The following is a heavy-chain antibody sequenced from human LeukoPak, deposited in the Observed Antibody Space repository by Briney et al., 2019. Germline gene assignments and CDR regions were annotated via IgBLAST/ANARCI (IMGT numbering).Heavy chain of an antibody. Sequence: PGGSLRLSCAVSGFIVSSTYMSWVRQAPGKGLEWVSMIYAGGGTYYAASVKGRFTISRDNSKNTLYLQMNGLRVEDTAVYYCARGSGSGTYWIDYWGQGTLVTVSS. V-gene: IGHV3-53*01. J-gene: IGHJ4*02. CDR1: GFIVSSTY. CDR3: ARGSGSGTYWIDY. CDR2: IYAGGGT. D-gene: IGHD3-10*01.